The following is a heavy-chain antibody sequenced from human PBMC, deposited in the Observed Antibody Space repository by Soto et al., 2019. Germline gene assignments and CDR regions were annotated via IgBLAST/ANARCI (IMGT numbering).Heavy chain of an antibody. CDR1: GFTFSSYG. V-gene: IGHV3-30*18. CDR2: ISYDGSNK. Sequence: QVQLVESGGGVVQPGRSLRLSCAASGFTFSSYGMHWVRQAPGKGLEWVAVISYDGSNKYYADSVKGRFTSSRDNSKNTLYLQMNSLRAEDTAVYYCAKISQVLLWFGELLYYGMDVWGQGTTVTVSS. D-gene: IGHD3-10*01. J-gene: IGHJ6*02. CDR3: AKISQVLLWFGELLYYGMDV.